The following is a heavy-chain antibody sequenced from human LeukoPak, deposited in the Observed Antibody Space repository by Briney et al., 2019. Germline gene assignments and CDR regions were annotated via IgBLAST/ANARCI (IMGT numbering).Heavy chain of an antibody. D-gene: IGHD3-3*01. J-gene: IGHJ6*02. CDR2: IWYDGSNK. CDR3: ARDERIFGSYGMDV. CDR1: GFTFSSYG. Sequence: GRSLRLSCAASGFTFSSYGMHWVRQAPGKGLEWAAVIWYDGSNKYYADSVKGRFTISRDNSKNTLYLQMNSLRAEDTAVYYCARDERIFGSYGMDVWGQGTTVTVSS. V-gene: IGHV3-33*01.